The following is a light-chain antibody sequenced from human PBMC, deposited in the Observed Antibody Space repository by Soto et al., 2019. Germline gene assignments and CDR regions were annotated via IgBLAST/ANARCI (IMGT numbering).Light chain of an antibody. V-gene: IGLV2-14*01. J-gene: IGLJ1*01. CDR3: SSYLSSTIPYV. CDR1: SSDFGDDNY. CDR2: DVS. Sequence: QSMLTQPSTVSVSPGQSITISCTGTSSDFGDDNYVSWYRQHPGKAPKLIIYDVSNRPTGVSNRFSGSKSGNTASLTISGLQAEDEADYYCSSYLSSTIPYVFGTGTKVTVL.